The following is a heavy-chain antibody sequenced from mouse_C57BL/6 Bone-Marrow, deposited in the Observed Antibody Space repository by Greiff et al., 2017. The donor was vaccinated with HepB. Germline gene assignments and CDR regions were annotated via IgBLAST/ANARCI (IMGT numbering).Heavy chain of an antibody. CDR3: ARYKDDYGYAMDY. V-gene: IGHV7-3*01. Sequence: EVMLVESGGGLVQPGGSLSLSCAASGFTFTDYYMSWVRQPPGKALEWLGFIRNKANGYTTEYSASVKGRFTISRDNSQSILYLQMNALRAEDSATYYCARYKDDYGYAMDYWGQGTSVTVSS. CDR1: GFTFTDYY. J-gene: IGHJ4*01. CDR2: IRNKANGYTT. D-gene: IGHD2-4*01.